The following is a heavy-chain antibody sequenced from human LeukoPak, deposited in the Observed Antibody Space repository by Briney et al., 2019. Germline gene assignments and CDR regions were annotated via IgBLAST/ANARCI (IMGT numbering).Heavy chain of an antibody. CDR3: ARAPYCSSTSCLQFYYYYYGMDV. J-gene: IGHJ6*02. Sequence: ASVKVSCKASGYTFTSYGISWVRQAPGQGLEWMGWISAYNVNTNYAQKLRGRVTMTTDTSTSTAYMELRSLRSDDTAVYYCARAPYCSSTSCLQFYYYYYGMDVWGQGTTVTVSS. V-gene: IGHV1-18*01. CDR1: GYTFTSYG. CDR2: ISAYNVNT. D-gene: IGHD2-2*01.